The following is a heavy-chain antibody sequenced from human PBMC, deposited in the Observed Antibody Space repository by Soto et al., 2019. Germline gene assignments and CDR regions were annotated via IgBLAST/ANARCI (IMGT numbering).Heavy chain of an antibody. CDR1: GFTVSSNY. V-gene: IGHV3-53*01. D-gene: IGHD3-22*01. CDR2: IYSGGST. Sequence: GGSLRLSCAASGFTVSSNYMSWVRQAPGKGLEWVSVIYSGGSTYYADSVKGRFTISRDNSKNTLYLQMNSLRAEDTAVYYCAYDRSGYYSHYYYYGMDVWGQGTKVTVS. CDR3: AYDRSGYYSHYYYYGMDV. J-gene: IGHJ6*02.